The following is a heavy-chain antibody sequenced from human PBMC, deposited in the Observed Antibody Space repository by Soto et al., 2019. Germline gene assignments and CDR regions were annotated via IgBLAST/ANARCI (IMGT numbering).Heavy chain of an antibody. J-gene: IGHJ3*02. D-gene: IGHD7-27*01. Sequence: ASVKVSCKASGGTFSSYAISWVRQAPGQGLEWMGGIIPIFGTANYAQKFQGRVTITADESTSTAYMELSSLRSEDTAVYYCARDMRPSPSSPNWGSSSAFDIWGQGTMVTVSS. V-gene: IGHV1-69*13. CDR1: GGTFSSYA. CDR2: IIPIFGTA. CDR3: ARDMRPSPSSPNWGSSSAFDI.